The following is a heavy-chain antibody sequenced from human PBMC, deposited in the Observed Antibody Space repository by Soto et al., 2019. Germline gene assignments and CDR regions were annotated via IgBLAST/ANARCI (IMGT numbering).Heavy chain of an antibody. CDR3: TKDDGYNDSTYYHYFGMDV. CDR2: ISYDGSTE. Sequence: GGSVRLSXAASGFTFSGYYMHWVRQAPGKGLEWVAVISYDGSTEYYADSVKGRFTISRDNSANRLFLQMNSLRPEDTAVYYCTKDDGYNDSTYYHYFGMDVWGQGTTVTVSS. J-gene: IGHJ6*02. CDR1: GFTFSGYY. V-gene: IGHV3-30*18. D-gene: IGHD5-12*01.